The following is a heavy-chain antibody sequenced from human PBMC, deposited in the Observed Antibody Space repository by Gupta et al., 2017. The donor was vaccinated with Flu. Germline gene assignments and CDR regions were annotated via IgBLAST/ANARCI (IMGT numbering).Heavy chain of an antibody. D-gene: IGHD6-6*01. CDR1: GDSISSGDYY. V-gene: IGHV4-31*01. CDR3: ARANQPVSRLDY. J-gene: IGHJ4*02. CDR2: IDHSGGP. Sequence: QVHLQESGPGLVKPSQTLSLTCSVSGDSISSGDYYWSWIRQHPGKGLEWIGYIDHSGGPYYNPSLKSPVAMSTDTSKNQFSLNLISVTAADTAIYYCARANQPVSRLDYWGQGTLVTVSS.